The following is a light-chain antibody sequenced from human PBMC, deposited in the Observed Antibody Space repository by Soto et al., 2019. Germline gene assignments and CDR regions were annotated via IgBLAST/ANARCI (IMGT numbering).Light chain of an antibody. CDR1: SGHSSYA. J-gene: IGLJ2*01. Sequence: QSVLTQSPSASASLGASVKLTCTLSSGHSSYAIAWHQQKPDKGPRYLMKLNSDGSHTKGDGIPDRFSGSSSGAERHLTISSLQFEDEADYYCQSWGTAIHDVVFGGGTKLTVL. V-gene: IGLV4-69*01. CDR3: QSWGTAIHDVV. CDR2: LNSDGSH.